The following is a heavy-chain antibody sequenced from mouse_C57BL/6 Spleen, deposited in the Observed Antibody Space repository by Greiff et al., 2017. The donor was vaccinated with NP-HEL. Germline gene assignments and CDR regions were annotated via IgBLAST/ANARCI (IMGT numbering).Heavy chain of an antibody. V-gene: IGHV1-52*01. CDR2: IDPSDSET. CDR1: GYTFTSYW. J-gene: IGHJ3*01. CDR3: AREEGLRAAY. Sequence: QVQLQHPGAELVRPGSSVKLSCKASGYTFTSYWMHWVKQRPIQGLEWIGNIDPSDSETHYNQKFKDKATLTVDKSSSTAYMQLSSLTSEDSAVYYCAREEGLRAAYWGQGTLVTVSA. D-gene: IGHD2-4*01.